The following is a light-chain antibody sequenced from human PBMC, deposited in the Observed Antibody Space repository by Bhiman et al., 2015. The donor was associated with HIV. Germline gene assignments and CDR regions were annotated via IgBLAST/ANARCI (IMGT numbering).Light chain of an antibody. CDR2: YDG. Sequence: YVLTQTPTVSVAPGKTATIACGGTNIGGKTVNWYQQKPGRAPVLVISYDGDRPSGIPERFSGSKSGNTATLTISRAEAEDEADYYCQVWDYTSDQSVVFGGGTQLTVL. CDR1: NIGGKT. V-gene: IGLV3-21*04. J-gene: IGLJ2*01. CDR3: QVWDYTSDQSVV.